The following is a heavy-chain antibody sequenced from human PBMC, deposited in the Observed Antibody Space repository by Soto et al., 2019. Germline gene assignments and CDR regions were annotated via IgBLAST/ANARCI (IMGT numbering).Heavy chain of an antibody. D-gene: IGHD2-21*01. J-gene: IGHJ6*02. CDR2: ISSSSSYI. CDR1: GFTFSSYS. V-gene: IGHV3-21*01. Sequence: GGSLKLSCAASGFTFSSYSMNWVRQAPGKGLEWVSSISSSSSYIYYADSVKGRFTISRDNAKNSLYLQMNSLRAEDTAVYYCARVPYSYGMDVWGQGTTVTVSS. CDR3: ARVPYSYGMDV.